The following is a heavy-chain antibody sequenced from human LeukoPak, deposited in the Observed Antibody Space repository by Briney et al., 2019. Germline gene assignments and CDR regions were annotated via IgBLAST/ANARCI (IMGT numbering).Heavy chain of an antibody. D-gene: IGHD6-19*01. V-gene: IGHV4-59*08. Sequence: SETLSLTCTVSGGSINNYYWSWIRQPPGKGLEWIGYIFYSGSTNYNPSLKSRVTMSVDTSKNQFSLKLSSVTAADTAVYYCARHFRPDSSGWYGLDYWGQGTPVTVSS. CDR3: ARHFRPDSSGWYGLDY. CDR2: IFYSGST. J-gene: IGHJ4*02. CDR1: GGSINNYY.